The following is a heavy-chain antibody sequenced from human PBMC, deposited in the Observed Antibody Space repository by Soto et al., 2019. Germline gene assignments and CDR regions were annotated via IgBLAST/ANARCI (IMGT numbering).Heavy chain of an antibody. Sequence: SETLSLTCTVSGGSISSYYGSWIRQPPGKGLEWIGYIYYSGSTNYNPSLKSRVTISVDTSKNQFSLKLSSVTAADTAVYYCARGHDDVIAAAGWFDPWGQGTLVTVSS. D-gene: IGHD6-13*01. J-gene: IGHJ5*02. CDR2: IYYSGST. CDR1: GGSISSYY. CDR3: ARGHDDVIAAAGWFDP. V-gene: IGHV4-59*01.